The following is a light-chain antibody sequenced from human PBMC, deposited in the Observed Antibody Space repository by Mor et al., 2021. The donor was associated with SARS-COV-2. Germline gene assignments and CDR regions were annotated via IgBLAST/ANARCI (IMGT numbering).Light chain of an antibody. CDR1: RSLVHSDGNTY. CDR2: MVS. V-gene: IGKV2-30*02. CDR3: MQGTHWLYT. J-gene: IGKJ2*01. Sequence: SISCRSARSLVHSDGNTYLSWFQLRPGQSPRRLIYMVSQRDSGVPDRFSGSGSGTDFTLKISRVEAEDVGVYYCMQGTHWLYTFGQGTKLEIK.